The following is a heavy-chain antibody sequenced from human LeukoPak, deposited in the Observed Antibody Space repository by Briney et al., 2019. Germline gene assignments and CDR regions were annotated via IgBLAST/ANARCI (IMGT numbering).Heavy chain of an antibody. Sequence: PSETLSLTCTVSGGSISSYCWSWIRQPPGKGLEWIGYIYTSGSTNYNPSLKSRVTISVDTSKNQFSLKLSSVTAADTAVYYCAASSTSCYTSGTTLCGFDPWGQGTLVTVSS. J-gene: IGHJ5*02. CDR3: AASSTSCYTSGTTLCGFDP. V-gene: IGHV4-4*09. D-gene: IGHD2-2*02. CDR2: IYTSGST. CDR1: GGSISSYC.